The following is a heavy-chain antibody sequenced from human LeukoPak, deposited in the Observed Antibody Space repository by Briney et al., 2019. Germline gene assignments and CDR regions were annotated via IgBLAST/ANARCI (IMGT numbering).Heavy chain of an antibody. D-gene: IGHD3-16*01. Sequence: ASVKVSCKASGYTFTSYYMHWVRQAPGQGLEWMGIINPSGGSTSYAQKFQGRVTMTRDTSTSTVYMELSSLRSEDTAVYYCARDALDYDYVWGSTYNWFGPWGQGTLVTVSS. CDR1: GYTFTSYY. J-gene: IGHJ5*02. CDR3: ARDALDYDYVWGSTYNWFGP. CDR2: INPSGGST. V-gene: IGHV1-46*01.